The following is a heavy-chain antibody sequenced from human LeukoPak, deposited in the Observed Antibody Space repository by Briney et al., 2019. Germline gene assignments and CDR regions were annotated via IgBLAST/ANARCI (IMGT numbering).Heavy chain of an antibody. D-gene: IGHD4-23*01. V-gene: IGHV3-74*01. CDR2: INSDGSST. CDR1: GFTFSDYY. Sequence: GGSLRLSCAASGFTFSDYYMSWIRQAPGKGLVWVSRINSDGSSTSYADSVKGRFTISRDNAKNTLYLQMNSLRAEDTAVYYCARGIYGGNSRWFDPWGQGTLVTVSS. CDR3: ARGIYGGNSRWFDP. J-gene: IGHJ5*02.